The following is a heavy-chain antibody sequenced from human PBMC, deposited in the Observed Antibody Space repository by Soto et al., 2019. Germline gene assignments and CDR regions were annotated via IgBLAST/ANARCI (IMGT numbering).Heavy chain of an antibody. V-gene: IGHV1-24*01. J-gene: IGHJ6*02. CDR2: FDPEDGET. Sequence: GASVKVSCKVSGYTLTELSMHWVRQAPGKGLEWMGGFDPEDGETIYAQKFQGRVTMTEDTSTDTAYMELSSLRSEDTAVYYCATEIHCISTSCSHGSRQRGYYYYYGMDVWGQGTTVTVSS. CDR3: ATEIHCISTSCSHGSRQRGYYYYYGMDV. CDR1: GYTLTELS. D-gene: IGHD2-2*01.